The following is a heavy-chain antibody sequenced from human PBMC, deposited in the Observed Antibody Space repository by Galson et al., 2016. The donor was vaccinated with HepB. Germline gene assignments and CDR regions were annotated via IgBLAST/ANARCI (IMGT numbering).Heavy chain of an antibody. D-gene: IGHD1-20*01. CDR3: ARSISRTNGPPFDY. Sequence: SLRLSCAASGFTFRNYGMHWVRQAPGKGLEWVALIWYDGSEEYYADSVKGRFTISRDNSKNTLYLQMNSLRAEDTAVYYWARSISRTNGPPFDYWGQGTLVTVSS. V-gene: IGHV3-33*01. J-gene: IGHJ4*02. CDR2: IWYDGSEE. CDR1: GFTFRNYG.